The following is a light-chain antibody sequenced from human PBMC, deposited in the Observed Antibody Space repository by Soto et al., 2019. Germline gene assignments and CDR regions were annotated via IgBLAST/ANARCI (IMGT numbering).Light chain of an antibody. V-gene: IGKV3-20*01. Sequence: EIVLTQSPATLSSFPVDRVTLSGMASQYINTRLAWYQHRPGQAPRLLIYQTSIRATGIPDRFSGSGSGTDFTLTISRLEPEDFAVYYCQQYGSSGTFGQGTKVDIK. CDR3: QQYGSSGT. CDR1: QYINTR. CDR2: QTS. J-gene: IGKJ1*01.